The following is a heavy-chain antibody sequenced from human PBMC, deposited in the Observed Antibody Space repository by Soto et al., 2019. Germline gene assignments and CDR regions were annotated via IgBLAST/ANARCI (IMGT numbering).Heavy chain of an antibody. CDR2: IYHSGST. V-gene: IGHV4-38-2*01. J-gene: IGHJ4*02. Sequence: ASETLSLTCAVSGYSISSGYYWGWIRQPPGKGLEWIGSIYHSGSTNYNPSLKSRVTISVDTSKNQFSLKLSSVTAADTAVYYCARGRKQQLVRQYSGSYRYFDYWGQGTLVTVSS. D-gene: IGHD1-26*01. CDR1: GYSISSGYY. CDR3: ARGRKQQLVRQYSGSYRYFDY.